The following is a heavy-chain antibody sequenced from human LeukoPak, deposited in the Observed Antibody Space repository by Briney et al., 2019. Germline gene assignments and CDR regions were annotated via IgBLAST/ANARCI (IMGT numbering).Heavy chain of an antibody. CDR1: GFAFGSEA. CDR3: AKEGGRGTEFEY. J-gene: IGHJ4*02. CDR2: ISGSGGST. V-gene: IGHV3-23*01. D-gene: IGHD1-26*01. Sequence: GGPLRLSCAVSGFAFGSEAMSWVRQAPGKGLEWVSTISGSGGSTYFADSVKGRFTISRDNSKNTLYLQMNSLRAEDTAVYYCAKEGGRGTEFEYWGQGTLVTVSS.